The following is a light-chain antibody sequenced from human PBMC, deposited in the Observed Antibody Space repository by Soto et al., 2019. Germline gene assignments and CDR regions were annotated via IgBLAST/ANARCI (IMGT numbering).Light chain of an antibody. CDR3: QQATSFTRT. CDR1: QGVTTW. Sequence: DIQMTQSPSSVSASVGDRVTISCRASQGVTTWLAWYQQKPGRAPKLLIYAASTLQSGVPSRFSGSGSGTDFTLTISSLQPEDFATYYCQQATSFTRTFGQGTKVDIK. J-gene: IGKJ1*01. CDR2: AAS. V-gene: IGKV1-12*01.